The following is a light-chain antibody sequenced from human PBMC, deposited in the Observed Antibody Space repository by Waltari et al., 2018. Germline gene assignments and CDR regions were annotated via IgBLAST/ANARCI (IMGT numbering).Light chain of an antibody. J-gene: IGLJ3*02. CDR2: NTN. Sequence: QSVLTQPPSASGTPGQRVTISCSGSSSNIGRDTVNWYQQRPGPAPKPLIHNTNERPSGVPGRFSGSESGTSASLAISGRQSDDEADYYCSAWDHSLNGRVFGGGTKLTVL. V-gene: IGLV1-44*01. CDR1: SSNIGRDT. CDR3: SAWDHSLNGRV.